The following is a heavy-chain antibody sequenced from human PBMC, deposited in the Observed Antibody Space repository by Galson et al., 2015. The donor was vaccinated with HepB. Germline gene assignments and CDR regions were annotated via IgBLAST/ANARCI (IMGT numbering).Heavy chain of an antibody. Sequence: TLSLTCTVSGGSISSGDNYWSWIRQPPGKGLEWIAYIYNDGATYYNPSLKSRVTISVETSKNQFSLRLSSVTAADTAVYYCARTYGLRRGDAFDIWGQGTMVTVSS. D-gene: IGHD3-10*01. J-gene: IGHJ3*02. V-gene: IGHV4-30-4*01. CDR1: GGSISSGDNY. CDR3: ARTYGLRRGDAFDI. CDR2: IYNDGAT.